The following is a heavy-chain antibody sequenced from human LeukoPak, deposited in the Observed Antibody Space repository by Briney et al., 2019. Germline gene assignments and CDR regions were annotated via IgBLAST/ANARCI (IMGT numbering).Heavy chain of an antibody. CDR3: ARRQGGQNWHFDL. J-gene: IGHJ2*01. D-gene: IGHD3-16*01. V-gene: IGHV5-51*01. CDR1: GFRFDIYW. CDR2: IYPGDSDT. Sequence: GESLRISCQGSGFRFDIYWIGWVRQIPGKGLEWMGNIYPGDSDTRFSPSFQGQATMSADRSSGTAYLQWSSLVASDTAMYYCARRQGGQNWHFDLWGRGTAVTVSS.